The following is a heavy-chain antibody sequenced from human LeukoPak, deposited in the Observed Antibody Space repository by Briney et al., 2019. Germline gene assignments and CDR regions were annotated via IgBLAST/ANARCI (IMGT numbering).Heavy chain of an antibody. D-gene: IGHD2-2*01. CDR1: GYSFTSYW. CDR3: ARRQINQHWSSTSYYYYYGMDV. V-gene: IGHV5-10-1*01. J-gene: IGHJ6*04. CDR2: IDPSGSYT. Sequence: GEFLRISCKGSGYSFTSYWISWVRQMPGKGLEWVGRIDPSGSYTNYSPSFQGHVTISTDNAISSPYLQWNSLKASDTAMYYCARRQINQHWSSTSYYYYYGMDVWGKGTTVTVSS.